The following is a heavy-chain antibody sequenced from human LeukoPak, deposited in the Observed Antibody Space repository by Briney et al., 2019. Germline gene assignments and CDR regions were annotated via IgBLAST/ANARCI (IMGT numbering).Heavy chain of an antibody. CDR3: ARPALYSSGWYYFDY. V-gene: IGHV5-51*01. J-gene: IGHJ4*02. Sequence: GESLKISCKGSGYSFTSYWIGWVRQMPGKGLEWMGIIYPGDSDTRYSPSFQGQVTISADKSISTAYLQWGSLKASDTAMYYCARPALYSSGWYYFDYWGQGTLVTVSS. CDR1: GYSFTSYW. D-gene: IGHD6-19*01. CDR2: IYPGDSDT.